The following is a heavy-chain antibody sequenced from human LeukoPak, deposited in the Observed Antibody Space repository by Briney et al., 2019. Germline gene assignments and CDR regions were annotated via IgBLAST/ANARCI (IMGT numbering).Heavy chain of an antibody. CDR1: GGTFSSYA. D-gene: IGHD4-17*01. CDR3: ARVPPIYGDYYYYGMDV. V-gene: IGHV1-69*06. J-gene: IGHJ6*04. Sequence: ASVKVSCKASGGTFSSYAISWVRQAPGQGLEWMGGIIPIFGTADYAQKLQGRVTITADKSTSTAYMELSSLRSEDTAVYYCARVPPIYGDYYYYGMDVWGKGTTVTVSS. CDR2: IIPIFGTA.